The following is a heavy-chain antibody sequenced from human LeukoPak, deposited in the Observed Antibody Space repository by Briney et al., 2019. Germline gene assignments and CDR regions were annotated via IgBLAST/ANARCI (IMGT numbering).Heavy chain of an antibody. Sequence: ASVKVSCKASGYTFRGYGFSWVRQAPGQGLEWMGWISPYNGNTNYAQRFQGRVTMTTDTSTSTAYMELRSLRFDDTAVYYCARDGGYFDYWGRGTLVTVSS. CDR2: ISPYNGNT. CDR1: GYTFRGYG. CDR3: ARDGGYFDY. J-gene: IGHJ4*02. V-gene: IGHV1-18*01.